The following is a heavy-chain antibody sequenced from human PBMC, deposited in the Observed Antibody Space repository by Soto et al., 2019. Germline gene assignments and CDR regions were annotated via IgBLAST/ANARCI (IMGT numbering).Heavy chain of an antibody. Sequence: EVQLVESGGGLVKPGGSLRLSCAASGFTFSNAWMSWVRQAPGKGREWVGRIKSKTDGVTTDYAAPVKGRFTISIDDSKNTLYLQMNSLKTEESAVYYCTTGRKFVGWLLIRVGYWGQGTLVTVSS. CDR3: TTGRKFVGWLLIRVGY. CDR2: IKSKTDGVTT. J-gene: IGHJ4*02. CDR1: GFTFSNAW. D-gene: IGHD3-22*01. V-gene: IGHV3-15*01.